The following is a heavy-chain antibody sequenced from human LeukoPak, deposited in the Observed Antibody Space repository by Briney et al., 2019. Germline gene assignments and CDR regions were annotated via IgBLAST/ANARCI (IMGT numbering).Heavy chain of an antibody. V-gene: IGHV1-69*13. Sequence: ASVKVSCKASGGTFSSYAISWVRQAPGQGLEWMGGIIPIFGTANYAQKFQGRVTITADESTSTAYMELSSLRSEDTAVYYCARVESTLRYFDWLFRQSNWLDPWGQGTLVTVSS. J-gene: IGHJ5*02. D-gene: IGHD3-9*01. CDR2: IIPIFGTA. CDR1: GGTFSSYA. CDR3: ARVESTLRYFDWLFRQSNWLDP.